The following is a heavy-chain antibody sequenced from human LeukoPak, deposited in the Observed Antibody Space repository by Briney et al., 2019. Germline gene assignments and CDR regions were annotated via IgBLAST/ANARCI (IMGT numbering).Heavy chain of an antibody. V-gene: IGHV1-18*04. D-gene: IGHD4-11*01. CDR2: ISAYNGNT. CDR1: GYTFTGYY. J-gene: IGHJ4*02. CDR3: ARYSGFMTTVTPLGY. Sequence: ASVKVSCKASGYTFTGYYMNWVRQAPGQGLEWMGWISAYNGNTNYVQKLQGRVTMTTDTSTSTAYMELRSLRSDDTAVYYCARYSGFMTTVTPLGYWGQGTLVTVSS.